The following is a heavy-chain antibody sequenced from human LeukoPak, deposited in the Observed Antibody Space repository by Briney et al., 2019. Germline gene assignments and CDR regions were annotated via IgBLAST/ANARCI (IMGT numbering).Heavy chain of an antibody. CDR3: ARLPYGDYVFDY. D-gene: IGHD4-17*01. CDR2: IYYSGST. CDR1: GGSISSYY. V-gene: IGHV4-59*08. J-gene: IGHJ4*02. Sequence: SETLSLTCTVSGGSISSYYWSWIRQPPGKGLEWIGYIYYSGSTNYNPSLKSRVTISADTSKNQFSLKLSSVTAADTAVYYCARLPYGDYVFDYWGQGTLVTVSS.